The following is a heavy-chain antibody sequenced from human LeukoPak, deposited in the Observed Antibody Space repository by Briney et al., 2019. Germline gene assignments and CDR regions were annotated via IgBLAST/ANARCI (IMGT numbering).Heavy chain of an antibody. Sequence: QPGGSLRLSCAASGIVFSNTAMTWARPAPGRGGEWGSASSGGGESTCDGDSVNGRFTISRYNSKNMVYLQMNSLRADDTAIYYCGKDGGQYSSGPEFDPRGQGALVTVSS. D-gene: IGHD6-19*01. CDR3: GKDGGQYSSGPEFDP. CDR1: GIVFSNTA. J-gene: IGHJ5*02. V-gene: IGHV3-23*01. CDR2: SSGGGEST.